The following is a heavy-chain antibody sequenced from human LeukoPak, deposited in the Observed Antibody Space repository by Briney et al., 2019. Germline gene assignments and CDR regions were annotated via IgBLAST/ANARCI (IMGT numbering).Heavy chain of an antibody. CDR3: ARVLGLRLGELSSPADY. D-gene: IGHD3-16*02. J-gene: IGHJ4*02. V-gene: IGHV4-38-2*02. CDR2: IYHSGST. Sequence: SGTLSLTCTVSGYSISSGYYWGWIRQPPGKGLEWIGSIYHSGSTYYNPSLKSRVTTSVDTSKNQFSLKLSSVTAADTAVYYCARVLGLRLGELSSPADYWGQGTLVTVSS. CDR1: GYSISSGYY.